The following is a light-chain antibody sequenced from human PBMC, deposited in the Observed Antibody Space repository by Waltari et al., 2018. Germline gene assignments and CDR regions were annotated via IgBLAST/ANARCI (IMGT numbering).Light chain of an antibody. CDR1: QRVPSSY. Sequence: EIVLTQSPGTLSLSPGERATISCRASQRVPSSYLAWYQQTPGQAPRLLIYGASTRAAGIPDRFSGSGSGTDFTRSINRLEPEDFAVYYCQQYGSFYTFGQGTKLEIK. CDR2: GAS. CDR3: QQYGSFYT. J-gene: IGKJ2*01. V-gene: IGKV3-20*01.